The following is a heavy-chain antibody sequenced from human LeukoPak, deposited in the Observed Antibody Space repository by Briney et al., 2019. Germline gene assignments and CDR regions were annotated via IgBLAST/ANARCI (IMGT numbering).Heavy chain of an antibody. J-gene: IGHJ5*02. CDR2: IYYSGST. CDR1: GGSISSGSYY. D-gene: IGHD2-2*01. Sequence: SETLSLTCTVSGGSISSGSYYWSWIRQHPGKGLEWIGYIYYSGSTYYNPSLKSRVTISVDTSRNQFSLRLSSVTAADTAVYYCARRSEYHWFDPWGQGTLVTVS. CDR3: ARRSEYHWFDP. V-gene: IGHV4-31*03.